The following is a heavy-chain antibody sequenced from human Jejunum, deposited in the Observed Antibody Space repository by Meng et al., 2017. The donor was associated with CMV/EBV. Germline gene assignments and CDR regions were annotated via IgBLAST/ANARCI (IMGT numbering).Heavy chain of an antibody. CDR1: YA. J-gene: IGHJ6*02. CDR2: ISRSGGDT. Sequence: YAMHWVRQAPGKGLEWVSVISRSGGDTNYADSVKGRFTISRDNSKNTLYLEMSSLRAEDTAIYYCAKESGQYQMLSYYGLDVWGQGTTVTVSS. CDR3: AKESGQYQMLSYYGLDV. D-gene: IGHD2-2*01. V-gene: IGHV3-23*01.